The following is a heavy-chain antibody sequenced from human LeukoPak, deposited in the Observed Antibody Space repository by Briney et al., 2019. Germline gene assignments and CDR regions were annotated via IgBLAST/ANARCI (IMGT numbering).Heavy chain of an antibody. D-gene: IGHD7-27*01. CDR3: AKDFVQLGTYSDHFDS. Sequence: ASVKVSCKASGYTFTTYAMSWVRQAPGQGLEWMGWIDTKTGSPTYAQDFTGRLVFSLDTSVSTAYLQINSLKSEDTAVYYCAKDFVQLGTYSDHFDSWGQGTLVTVSS. CDR1: GYTFTTYA. V-gene: IGHV7-4-1*02. J-gene: IGHJ4*02. CDR2: IDTKTGSP.